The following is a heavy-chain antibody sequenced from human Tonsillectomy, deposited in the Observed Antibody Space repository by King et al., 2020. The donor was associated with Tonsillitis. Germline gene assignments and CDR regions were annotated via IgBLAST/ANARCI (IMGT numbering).Heavy chain of an antibody. D-gene: IGHD1-14*01. CDR2: ISISSSYI. J-gene: IGHJ4*02. V-gene: IGHV3-21*01. Sequence: VQLVESGGGLVKPGGSLRLSCAASGFTFSSYSMNWVRQAPGKGLEWVSSISISSSYIYYADSVKGRFTISRDKAKNSLYLQMNSPRAEDTAVYYCASRPPFDYWGQGTLVTVSS. CDR3: ASRPPFDY. CDR1: GFTFSSYS.